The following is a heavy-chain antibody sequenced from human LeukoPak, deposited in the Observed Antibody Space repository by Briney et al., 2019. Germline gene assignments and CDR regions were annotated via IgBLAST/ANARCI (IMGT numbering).Heavy chain of an antibody. D-gene: IGHD3-16*01. CDR1: GFTVSSNY. V-gene: IGHV3-53*01. CDR2: IYSGGST. J-gene: IGHJ5*02. Sequence: GGSLRLSCAASGFTVSSNYMSWVRQAPGKGLEWVSVIYSGGSTYYADSVKGRFTISRDDSKNTLYLQMNSLRAEDTAVYYCARAPARGLQFDPWGQGTLVTVSS. CDR3: ARAPARGLQFDP.